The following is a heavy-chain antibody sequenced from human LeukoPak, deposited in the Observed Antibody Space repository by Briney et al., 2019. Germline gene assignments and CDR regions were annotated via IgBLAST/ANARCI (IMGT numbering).Heavy chain of an antibody. V-gene: IGHV3-48*01. CDR2: ISSSSSTI. CDR3: ARVWIAVAENYYYGMDV. J-gene: IGHJ6*02. Sequence: GGSLRLSCAASGFTFSSYSMNWVRQAPGKGLEWVSYISSSSSTIYYADSVKGRFTISRDNAKNSLYLQMNSLRAEDTAVCYCARVWIAVAENYYYGMDVWGQGTTVTVSS. D-gene: IGHD6-19*01. CDR1: GFTFSSYS.